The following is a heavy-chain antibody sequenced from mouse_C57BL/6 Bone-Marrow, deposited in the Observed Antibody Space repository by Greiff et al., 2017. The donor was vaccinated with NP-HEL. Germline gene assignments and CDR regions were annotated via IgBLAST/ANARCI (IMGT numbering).Heavy chain of an antibody. J-gene: IGHJ2*01. D-gene: IGHD1-1*01. CDR3: ARRGGYYCSSPYFDY. Sequence: QVQLKQPGAELVKPGASVKLSCKASGYTFTSYWMHWVKQRPGQGLEWIGMIHPNSGSTNYNEKFKSKATLTVDKSSSTAYMQLSSLTSEDSAVYYCARRGGYYCSSPYFDYWGQGTTLTVSS. CDR2: IHPNSGST. V-gene: IGHV1-64*01. CDR1: GYTFTSYW.